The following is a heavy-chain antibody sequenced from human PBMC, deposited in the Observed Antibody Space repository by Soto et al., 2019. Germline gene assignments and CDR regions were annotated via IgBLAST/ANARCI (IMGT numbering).Heavy chain of an antibody. CDR3: ARDLGGCSAGSCRYNWLDS. CDR2: IIPFYGTA. V-gene: IGHV1-69*06. D-gene: IGHD2-15*01. CDR1: RDTLTNYA. Sequence: QVQLVQSGAEVKKPGSSVKVSCKASRDTLTNYAISWVRQAPGQGLEWMGGIIPFYGTAHYAQKFQDRVTIIADTSTSTADMELSSLRPEDTAVYYCARDLGGCSAGSCRYNWLDSWGQGTLVTVSS. J-gene: IGHJ5*01.